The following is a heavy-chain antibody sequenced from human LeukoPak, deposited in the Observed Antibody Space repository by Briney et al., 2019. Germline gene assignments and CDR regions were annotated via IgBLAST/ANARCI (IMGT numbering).Heavy chain of an antibody. CDR1: GYTFTGYY. D-gene: IGHD2-2*01. CDR2: INPNSGGT. V-gene: IGHV1-2*02. CDR3: ARARSDIVVVPADY. Sequence: ASVKVSCKASGYTFTGYYMHWVRQAPGQGLEWMGWINPNSGGTNYAQKFQGRVTMTRDTSISTAYMELSRLRSDDTAVYYCARARSDIVVVPADYWGQGTLVTVSS. J-gene: IGHJ4*02.